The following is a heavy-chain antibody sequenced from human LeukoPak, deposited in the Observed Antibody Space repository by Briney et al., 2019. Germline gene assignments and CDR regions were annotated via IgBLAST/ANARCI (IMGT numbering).Heavy chain of an antibody. CDR3: ASSSWSGSYFDY. CDR1: GYSIGSGYY. Sequence: LETLSLTCAVSGYSIGSGYYWAWIRQPPGKGLEWIGSIFYSESSPYYNPSLKSRVTISLDTSKNQFSLKVKSVTAADTAVYYSASSSWSGSYFDYWGQGTLVTVSS. V-gene: IGHV4-38-2*01. J-gene: IGHJ4*02. CDR2: IFYSESSP. D-gene: IGHD6-13*01.